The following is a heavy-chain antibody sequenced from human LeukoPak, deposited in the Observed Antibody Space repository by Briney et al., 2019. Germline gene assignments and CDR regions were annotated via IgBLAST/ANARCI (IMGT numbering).Heavy chain of an antibody. J-gene: IGHJ4*02. Sequence: PSETLSLTCTVSGGSISSYYWSWIRQPPGKGLEWIGYIYYSGSTDSNPSLKSRVTISVDTSKNQFSLKLRSVTAADTAVYYCARDYYYYDSSGYYHSHFDYWGQGTLVTVSS. CDR1: GGSISSYY. CDR3: ARDYYYYDSSGYYHSHFDY. D-gene: IGHD3-22*01. V-gene: IGHV4-59*01. CDR2: IYYSGST.